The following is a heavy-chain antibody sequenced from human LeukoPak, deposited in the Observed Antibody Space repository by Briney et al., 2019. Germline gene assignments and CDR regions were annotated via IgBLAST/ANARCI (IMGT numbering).Heavy chain of an antibody. D-gene: IGHD2/OR15-2a*01. CDR2: ISWNSGSI. J-gene: IGHJ3*02. V-gene: IGHV3-9*03. Sequence: SGGSLRLSCAASGFTFDDHAMHWVRQAPGKGLEWVSGISWNSGSIGYADSVKGRFTISRDNAKNSLYLQMNSLRAEDMALYYCAKDTAPSTTRGAFDIWGQGTMVTVSS. CDR3: AKDTAPSTTRGAFDI. CDR1: GFTFDDHA.